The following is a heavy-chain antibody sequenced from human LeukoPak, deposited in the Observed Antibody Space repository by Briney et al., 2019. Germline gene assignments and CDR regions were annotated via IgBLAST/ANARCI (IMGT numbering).Heavy chain of an antibody. V-gene: IGHV3-74*01. Sequence: GGSLRLSCAASGFTFSSYPMHWVRRAPGKGLEWVSRIKGDGTSISYADSVEGRFVISRDNAKNTVYLQMNSLRAEDTAMYYCARDRSPGWFDPWGQGTLVTVSS. CDR1: GFTFSSYP. J-gene: IGHJ5*02. CDR2: IKGDGTSI. CDR3: ARDRSPGWFDP.